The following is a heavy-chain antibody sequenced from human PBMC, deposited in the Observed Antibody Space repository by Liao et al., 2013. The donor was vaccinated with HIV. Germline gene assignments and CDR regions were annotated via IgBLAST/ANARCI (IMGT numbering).Heavy chain of an antibody. Sequence: QVQLQESGPGLVKPSETLSLTCTVSGGSISSSHWSWIRQPPGKGLEWIGYIYYSGDSNYNPSLKSRVTMSVDTSKNQFSLKLSSVTAADTAVYYCAKVQYNNRGNWFDPWGQGTLVTVSS. CDR1: GGSISSSH. J-gene: IGHJ5*02. V-gene: IGHV4-59*01. CDR3: AKVQYNNRGNWFDP. D-gene: IGHD1-14*01. CDR2: IYYSGDS.